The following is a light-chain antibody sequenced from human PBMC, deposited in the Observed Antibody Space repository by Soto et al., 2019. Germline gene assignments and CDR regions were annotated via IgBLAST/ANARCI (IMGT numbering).Light chain of an antibody. V-gene: IGKV1D-16*01. CDR1: QDINSW. Sequence: DIQMTQSPSSVSASVGDRVTITCRASQDINSWLTWYQQKPGKAPKVLIYIASRLQSGVPSRFSGRGSGTDFSLTISNLQPDDFATYYCQHYNSYSEALGQGTKVDIK. CDR2: IAS. CDR3: QHYNSYSEA. J-gene: IGKJ1*01.